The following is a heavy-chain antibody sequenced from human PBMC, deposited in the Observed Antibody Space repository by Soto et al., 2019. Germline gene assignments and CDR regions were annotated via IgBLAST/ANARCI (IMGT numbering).Heavy chain of an antibody. J-gene: IGHJ6*01. CDR3: ARDRGRYLPTSSCPKGSFYGVDV. CDR2: IYPSGSA. Sequence: QVQLQESGPGLVKPSETLSLTCTVSVDSISSYYWSWIRQTAGKGLEWIGRIYPSGSANYNPSFMSRITMSVDTSMNQFSLKLSSVTAAVTAVYYCARDRGRYLPTSSCPKGSFYGVDVLGQGTTSSVSS. D-gene: IGHD2-2*01. V-gene: IGHV4-4*07. CDR1: VDSISSYY.